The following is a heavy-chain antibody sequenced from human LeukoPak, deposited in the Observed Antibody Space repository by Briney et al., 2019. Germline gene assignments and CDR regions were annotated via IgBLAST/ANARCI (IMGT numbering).Heavy chain of an antibody. CDR3: ARETGGAVGSTDFDY. V-gene: IGHV3-30*09. CDR1: GFTFSSYA. Sequence: GGSLGLSCAASGFTFSSYAIHWVRQAPGKGLEWVAVISYDGSNKYYADSVKGRFAISRDNSKNTLYLQMNSLRAEDTAVYYCARETGGAVGSTDFDYWGQGTLVTVSS. J-gene: IGHJ4*02. D-gene: IGHD3-10*01. CDR2: ISYDGSNK.